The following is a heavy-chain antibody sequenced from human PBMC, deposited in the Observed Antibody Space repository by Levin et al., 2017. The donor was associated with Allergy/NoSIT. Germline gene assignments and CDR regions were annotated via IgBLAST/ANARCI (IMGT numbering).Heavy chain of an antibody. J-gene: IGHJ6*03. D-gene: IGHD5-12*01. CDR2: IWDDGYKK. V-gene: IGHV3-33*01. Sequence: HAGGSLRLSCAASGFTFSSYGMHWVRQAPGKGLEWVAVIWDDGYKKYYADSVKGRFTIPRDNSKNTLYLQMNSLRAEATAVYYCARVLRFYYCYYMDVWGKGTTVTVSS. CDR1: GFTFSSYG. CDR3: ARVLRFYYCYYMDV.